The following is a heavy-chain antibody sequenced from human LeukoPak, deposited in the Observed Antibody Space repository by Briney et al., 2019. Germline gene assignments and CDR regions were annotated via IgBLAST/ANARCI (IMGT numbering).Heavy chain of an antibody. CDR2: IYSGGST. J-gene: IGHJ4*02. CDR3: AKSTAPCSRGSCYSALDS. CDR1: GFTVSSNY. Sequence: PGGSLRLSCAASGFTVSSNYMSWVRQAPGKGLEWVSVIYSGGSTYYADSVKGRFTISRDNSKNTLYLQMNRLRVEDTAIYYCAKSTAPCSRGSCYSALDSWVQGTLVTVSS. D-gene: IGHD2-15*01. V-gene: IGHV3-66*01.